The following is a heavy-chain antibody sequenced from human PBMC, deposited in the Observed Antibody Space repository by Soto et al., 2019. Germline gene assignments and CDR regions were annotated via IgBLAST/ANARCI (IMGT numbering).Heavy chain of an antibody. CDR1: GGSISSGDYY. D-gene: IGHD2-15*01. Sequence: PSETLSLTCTVSGGSISSGDYYWSWIRQPPGKGLEWIGHIYYSGSTYYNPSLKSRVTISVDRSKNQFSLKLSSVTAADTAVYYCARVEVADSFDPWGQGTLVTVSS. V-gene: IGHV4-30-4*01. CDR2: IYYSGST. CDR3: ARVEVADSFDP. J-gene: IGHJ5*02.